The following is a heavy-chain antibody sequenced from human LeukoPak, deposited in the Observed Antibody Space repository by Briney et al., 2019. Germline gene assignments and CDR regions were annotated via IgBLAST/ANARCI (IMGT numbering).Heavy chain of an antibody. Sequence: GGSLRLSCAASGFTFSDYWMNWVRQAPGKGLEWVAIIKQDGTEKLYVDSVKGRFTISRDNSKNTLYLQMNSLRADDTAVYYCAKDTPLCYFDYWGQGTLVTVSS. CDR1: GFTFSDYW. CDR2: IKQDGTEK. V-gene: IGHV3-7*04. D-gene: IGHD3-16*01. CDR3: AKDTPLCYFDY. J-gene: IGHJ4*02.